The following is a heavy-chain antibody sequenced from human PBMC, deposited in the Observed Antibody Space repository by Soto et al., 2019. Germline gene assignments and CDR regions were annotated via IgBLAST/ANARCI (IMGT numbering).Heavy chain of an antibody. J-gene: IGHJ4*02. CDR2: ISGSGGST. CDR3: AKSRDILTANTFDY. V-gene: IGHV3-23*01. D-gene: IGHD3-9*01. CDR1: GFTFSSYS. Sequence: GGSLRLSCAASGFTFSSYSMSWVRQAPGKGLEWVSAISGSGGSTYYADSVKGRFTISRDNSKNTLYLQMNSLRAEDTAVYYCAKSRDILTANTFDYWGQGTLVTVSS.